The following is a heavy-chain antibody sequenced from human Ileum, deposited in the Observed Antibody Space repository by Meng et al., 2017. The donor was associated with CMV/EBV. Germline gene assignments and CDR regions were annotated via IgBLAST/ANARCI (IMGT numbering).Heavy chain of an antibody. CDR2: IIPIFGTA. D-gene: IGHD2-2*01. CDR1: GGTFSSYA. CDR3: AIYCSSTSCQVAAFDI. J-gene: IGHJ3*02. V-gene: IGHV1-69*05. Sequence: SVKVSCKASGGTFSSYAISWVRQAPGQGLEWMGGIIPIFGTANYAQKFQGRVTITTDESTSTAYMELSSLRSEDTAVYYCAIYCSSTSCQVAAFDIWGQGKKV.